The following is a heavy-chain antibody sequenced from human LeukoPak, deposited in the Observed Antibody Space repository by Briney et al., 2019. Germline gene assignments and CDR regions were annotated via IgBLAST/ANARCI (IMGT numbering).Heavy chain of an antibody. Sequence: ASVKGSCKASGYTFTSYYMHWLRQAPGQGLEWMGIINPSGGSTSYAQKFQGRVTMTRDMSTSTVYMELSSLRSEDTAVYYCARGGSREAYCGGDCYSPFDYWGQGTLVTVSS. CDR2: INPSGGST. CDR3: ARGGSREAYCGGDCYSPFDY. J-gene: IGHJ4*02. V-gene: IGHV1-46*01. D-gene: IGHD2-21*02. CDR1: GYTFTSYY.